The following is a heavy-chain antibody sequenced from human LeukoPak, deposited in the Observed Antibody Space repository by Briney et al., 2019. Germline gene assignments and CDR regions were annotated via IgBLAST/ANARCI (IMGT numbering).Heavy chain of an antibody. CDR3: ARLGSVGYYNYQYMDI. CDR1: GGSFSGYY. D-gene: IGHD3-10*01. CDR2: IYDIGNT. V-gene: IGHV4-34*01. Sequence: SETLSLTCAVYGGSFSGYYWSWIRQPPGKGLEWIGEIYDIGNTNYDPSLRSRVTISVDTSKNQFSLSLTSATAADTAVYFCARLGSVGYYNYQYMDIWGNGTTVTVSS. J-gene: IGHJ6*03.